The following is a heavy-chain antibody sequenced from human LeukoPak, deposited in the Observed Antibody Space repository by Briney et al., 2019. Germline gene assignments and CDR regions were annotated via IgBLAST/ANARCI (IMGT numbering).Heavy chain of an antibody. J-gene: IGHJ6*02. D-gene: IGHD1-26*01. V-gene: IGHV3-23*01. Sequence: PGGSLRLSCAASGFTFSSYAMSWVRQAPGKGLEWVSSISGGGGTHYPDSVKGRFTISRDKSKNTVSLQMNSLRGEDTAVYYCAKDVRVGGGGMDVWGQGTPVTVSS. CDR3: AKDVRVGGGGMDV. CDR2: ISGGGGT. CDR1: GFTFSSYA.